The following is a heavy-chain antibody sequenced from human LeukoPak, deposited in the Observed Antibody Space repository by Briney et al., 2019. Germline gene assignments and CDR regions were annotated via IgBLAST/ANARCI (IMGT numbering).Heavy chain of an antibody. CDR2: ISAYNSNK. Sequence: ASVKVSCKASGYTFTSYGISWVRQAPGQGLEWVAWISAYNSNKNSAEKFQGRVTMTIDTSTSTAYMELRSLKSDDTAVYYCARGVLYLDGGYYYGMDVWGQGTTVTVSS. D-gene: IGHD1-1*01. J-gene: IGHJ6*02. CDR1: GYTFTSYG. CDR3: ARGVLYLDGGYYYGMDV. V-gene: IGHV1-18*04.